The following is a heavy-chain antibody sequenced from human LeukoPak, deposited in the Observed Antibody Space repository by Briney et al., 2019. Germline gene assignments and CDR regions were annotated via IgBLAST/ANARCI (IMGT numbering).Heavy chain of an antibody. CDR1: GGTVSSYA. V-gene: IGHV1-69*05. D-gene: IGHD1-7*01. J-gene: IGHJ4*02. Sequence: GASVKVSCKASGGTVSSYAISWARQAPGQGLEWMGGIIPIFGTANYAQKFQGRVTITTDESTSTAYMELSSLRSEDTAVYYCARVQGIKLELRSWGQGTLVTVSS. CDR2: IIPIFGTA. CDR3: ARVQGIKLELRS.